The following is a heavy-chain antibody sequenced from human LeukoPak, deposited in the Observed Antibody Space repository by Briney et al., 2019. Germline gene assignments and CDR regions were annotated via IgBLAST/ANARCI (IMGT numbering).Heavy chain of an antibody. CDR1: GFLFNTNY. CDR2: IYADGNT. Sequence: GPLRLSCAASGFLFNTNYMSWVRQAPGRGLEWVSFIYADGNTYYADSVKGRFTISRDISKKAVFLQMNSLRAEDTAVYYCARDSYGDANFDTWGQGTLVTVSS. D-gene: IGHD4-17*01. V-gene: IGHV3-53*01. CDR3: ARDSYGDANFDT. J-gene: IGHJ4*02.